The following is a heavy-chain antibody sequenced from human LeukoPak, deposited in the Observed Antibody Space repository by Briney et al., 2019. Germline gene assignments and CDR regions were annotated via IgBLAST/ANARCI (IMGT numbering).Heavy chain of an antibody. CDR1: GFTFDDYG. CDR2: INWNGGST. V-gene: IGHV3-20*04. D-gene: IGHD2-2*01. CDR3: ARRGYCSSTSCSQELKIDY. Sequence: GGSLRLSCGASGFTFDDYGMSWVRQAPGKGLEGVSGINWNGGSTGYADSVKGRFTISRDNAKNSLYLQMSSLRAEDTALYYCARRGYCSSTSCSQELKIDYWGQGTLVTVSS. J-gene: IGHJ4*02.